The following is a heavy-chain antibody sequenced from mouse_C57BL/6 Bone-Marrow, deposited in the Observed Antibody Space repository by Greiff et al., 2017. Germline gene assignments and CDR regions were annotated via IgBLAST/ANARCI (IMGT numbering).Heavy chain of an antibody. V-gene: IGHV5-4*03. CDR1: GFTFSSYA. J-gene: IGHJ4*01. CDR3: GRGDGYPYAMDY. Sequence: EVKLVESGGGLVKPGGSLKLSCAASGFTFSSYAMSWVRQTPEKRLEWVATISDGGSYTYYPDNVKGRFTISRDNAKNNLYLQMSHLKSEDTAMYYCGRGDGYPYAMDYWGQGTSVTVSS. D-gene: IGHD2-3*01. CDR2: ISDGGSYT.